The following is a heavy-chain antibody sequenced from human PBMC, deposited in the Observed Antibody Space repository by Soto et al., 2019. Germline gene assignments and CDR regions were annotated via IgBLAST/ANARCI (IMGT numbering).Heavy chain of an antibody. CDR3: ASSIEGYNQLDY. Sequence: QVQLVESGGGVVQPGRSLRLSCAASGFTFSSYAMHWVRQAPGKGLEWVAVISHDGSNKYSADSVKGRFTISRDNYKNTLYRQMTSLSAEVTAVYYCASSIEGYNQLDYWGQGTLVTVSS. CDR1: GFTFSSYA. V-gene: IGHV3-30-3*01. CDR2: ISHDGSNK. J-gene: IGHJ4*02. D-gene: IGHD1-26*01.